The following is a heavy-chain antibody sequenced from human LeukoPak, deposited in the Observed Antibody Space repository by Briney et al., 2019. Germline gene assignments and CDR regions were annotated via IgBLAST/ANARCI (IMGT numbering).Heavy chain of an antibody. J-gene: IGHJ2*01. CDR1: GFTFSSYA. Sequence: GGSLRLSCAASGFTFSSYAMHWVRQAPGKGLEWVAVISYDGSNKYYADSAKGRFTISRDNSKNTLYLQMNSLRAEDTAVYYCARDGPFDLWGRGTLVTVSS. V-gene: IGHV3-30-3*01. CDR3: ARDGPFDL. CDR2: ISYDGSNK.